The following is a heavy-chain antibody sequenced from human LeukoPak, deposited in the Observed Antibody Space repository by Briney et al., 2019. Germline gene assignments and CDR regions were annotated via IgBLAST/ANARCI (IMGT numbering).Heavy chain of an antibody. CDR3: ARDRDYFDY. CDR1: GGSINSYY. J-gene: IGHJ4*02. Sequence: SETLSLTCTVSGGSINSYYWSWIRQPPGKGLEWIGYIYYSGSTNYNPALESRVTMSVDTSKSQFSLKLGSVTAADTAVYYCARDRDYFDYWGQGTLVTVSS. V-gene: IGHV4-59*01. CDR2: IYYSGST.